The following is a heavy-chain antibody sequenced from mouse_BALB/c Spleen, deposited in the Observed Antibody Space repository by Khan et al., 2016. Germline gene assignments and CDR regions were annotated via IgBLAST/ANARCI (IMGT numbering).Heavy chain of an antibody. CDR1: GYSITSGYS. CDR3: ARLRDWYFDD. J-gene: IGHJ1*01. CDR2: IHYSGST. D-gene: IGHD1-1*01. Sequence: EVQLQESGPDLVKPSQSLSLTCTVTGYSITSGYSCHWIRQFPGNTLEWMGYIHYSGSTNYNPSLKSRIPITRDTSKNQFFLQLNSVTTEDTATYYCARLRDWYFDDWGAGTTVTVAS. V-gene: IGHV3-1*02.